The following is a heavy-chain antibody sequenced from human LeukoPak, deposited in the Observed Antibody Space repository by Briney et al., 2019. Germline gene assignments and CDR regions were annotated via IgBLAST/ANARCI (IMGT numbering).Heavy chain of an antibody. CDR1: GFTFSRHW. CDR2: INQDGSGK. Sequence: PGGSLRLSCATSGFTFSRHWMSWLRQAPGKELELVANINQDGSGKYYVDSVKGRFTISRDNAKNSLYLQMNSLRSEDTAIYYCAEGTTGWGQGTLVTVCS. D-gene: IGHD1-1*01. CDR3: AEGTTG. V-gene: IGHV3-7*01. J-gene: IGHJ1*01.